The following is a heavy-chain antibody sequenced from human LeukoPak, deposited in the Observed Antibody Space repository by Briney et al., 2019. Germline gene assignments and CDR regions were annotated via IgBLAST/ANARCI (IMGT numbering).Heavy chain of an antibody. CDR2: INPNSGGT. CDR1: GYTFTGYY. Sequence: ASVKVSCKASGYTFTGYYMHWVRQAPGQGLEWMGWINPNSGGTNYAQKFQGRVTMTRDTSISTAYMELSSLRSEDTAVYYCARGYCSSTSCYKGHAFDIWGQGTMVTVSS. V-gene: IGHV1-2*02. CDR3: ARGYCSSTSCYKGHAFDI. D-gene: IGHD2-2*02. J-gene: IGHJ3*02.